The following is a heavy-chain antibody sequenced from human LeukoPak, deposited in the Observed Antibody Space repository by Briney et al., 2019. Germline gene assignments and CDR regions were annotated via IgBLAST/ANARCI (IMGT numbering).Heavy chain of an antibody. CDR2: INPSSGGT. CDR3: ARDFAAAAFDP. CDR1: GYTFTGYY. J-gene: IGHJ5*02. V-gene: IGHV1-2*02. Sequence: GASVKVSCKAAGYTFTGYYIHWVRQAPGQGLEWMGWINPSSGGTNYAQKFQGRVTMTRYTSISTAYMELSRLRSADTAVYYRARDFAAAAFDPWGQGTLVTVSS. D-gene: IGHD6-25*01.